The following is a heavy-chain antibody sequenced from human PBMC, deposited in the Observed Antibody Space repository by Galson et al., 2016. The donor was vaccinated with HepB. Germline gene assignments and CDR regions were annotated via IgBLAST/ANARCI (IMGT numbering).Heavy chain of an antibody. CDR1: TFSITIGYY. Sequence: SATLSPTCSVSTFSITIGYYWGWIRQPPGKGLEWLGSTFTSRSSNYNLSRNSRVTIAVDTTKDQFSMKVTSVTAADTAVYFCAREDYLSYYFDYWGQGILVTVSS. CDR3: AREDYLSYYFDY. CDR2: TFTSRSS. J-gene: IGHJ4*02. D-gene: IGHD4-11*01. V-gene: IGHV4-38-2*02.